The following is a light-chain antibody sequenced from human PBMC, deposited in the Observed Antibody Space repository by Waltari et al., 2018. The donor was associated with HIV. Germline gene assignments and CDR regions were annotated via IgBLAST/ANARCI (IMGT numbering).Light chain of an antibody. CDR3: CSYTSSNTYD. CDR1: SGDVGGYNF. CDR2: EVT. J-gene: IGLJ1*01. Sequence: QSALTQPASVSGSPGQSITISCTWTSGDVGGYNFVSWYQQHPGKAPQLLIYEVTFRPSGVSDRFSGSKSGNTASLTISGLQAEDEADYYCCSYTSSNTYDFGTGTTVTVL. V-gene: IGLV2-14*03.